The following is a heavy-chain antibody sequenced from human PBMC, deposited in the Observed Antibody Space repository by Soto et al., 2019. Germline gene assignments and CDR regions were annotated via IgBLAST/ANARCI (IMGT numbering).Heavy chain of an antibody. Sequence: QVQLQESGPGLVKPSQTLSLTCTVSDDSLTTNKYAWTWIRQNPEKGLVRIGYVYSNGNTRSSPSLQSRVSMSVDTSKSHFSLGLSSVTAADTAVYFCARASYFRPSGSYYFVSWGQGTLVTVSS. CDR2: VYSNGNT. D-gene: IGHD3-10*01. CDR1: DDSLTTNKYA. V-gene: IGHV4-31*03. CDR3: ARASYFRPSGSYYFVS. J-gene: IGHJ4*02.